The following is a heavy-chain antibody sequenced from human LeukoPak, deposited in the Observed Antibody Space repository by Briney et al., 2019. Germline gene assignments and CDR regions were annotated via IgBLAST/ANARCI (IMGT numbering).Heavy chain of an antibody. J-gene: IGHJ3*02. Sequence: GGPLRLSCAASGFTFSSHSMNWVRQAPGKGLEWVSSISSSSSYIYYADSVKGRFTISRDNAKNSLYLQMNSLRAEDTAVYYCARIGSGDAFDIWGQGTMVTVSS. CDR3: ARIGSGDAFDI. CDR1: GFTFSSHS. CDR2: ISSSSSYI. V-gene: IGHV3-21*01.